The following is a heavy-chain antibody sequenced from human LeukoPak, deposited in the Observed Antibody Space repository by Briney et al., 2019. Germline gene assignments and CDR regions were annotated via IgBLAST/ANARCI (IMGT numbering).Heavy chain of an antibody. V-gene: IGHV4-34*01. CDR2: INHSGYT. CDR3: TRAVAGHPD. Sequence: PSETLSLTCAVSGVPFSNYYWSWVRQSPRQGLEWIGEINHSGYTNYNPSLKSRVTMSIDTSKNQFSLILTSVTAADAGVHYCTRAVAGHPDWGQGTLVTVSS. J-gene: IGHJ4*02. CDR1: GVPFSNYY. D-gene: IGHD6-19*01.